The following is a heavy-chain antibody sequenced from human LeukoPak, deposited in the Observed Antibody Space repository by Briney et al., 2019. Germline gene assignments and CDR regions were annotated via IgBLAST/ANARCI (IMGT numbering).Heavy chain of an antibody. CDR3: ARGPNYGARVDYLDS. CDR2: IKQGGSEK. V-gene: IGHV3-7*01. CDR1: GFTFNNHW. Sequence: PGGSLRLSCAASGFTFNNHWMTWVRQAPGKGLEWVASIKQGGSEKYYADSVKGRFTVFRDDAKNSLYFQMNSLSADDTAVYYCARGPNYGARVDYLDSWGQGTKVTVSS. J-gene: IGHJ4*02. D-gene: IGHD4-17*01.